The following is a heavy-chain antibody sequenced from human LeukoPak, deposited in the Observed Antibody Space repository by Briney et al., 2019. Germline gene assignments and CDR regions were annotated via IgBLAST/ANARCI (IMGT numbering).Heavy chain of an antibody. CDR3: AKDYYDSSGYYYVPHYYYYYYMDV. J-gene: IGHJ6*03. CDR2: ISYDGSNK. D-gene: IGHD3-22*01. CDR1: GFTFSSYG. V-gene: IGHV3-30*18. Sequence: GGSLRLSCAASGFTFSSYGMHWVRQAPGKGLEWAAVISYDGSNKYYADSVKGRFTISRDNSKNTLYLQMNSLRAEDTAVYYCAKDYYDSSGYYYVPHYYYYYYMDVWGKGTTVTVSS.